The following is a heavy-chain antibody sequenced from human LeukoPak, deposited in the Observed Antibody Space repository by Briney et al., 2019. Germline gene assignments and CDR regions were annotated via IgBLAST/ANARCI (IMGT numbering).Heavy chain of an antibody. V-gene: IGHV4-31*03. CDR2: IYYSGST. CDR3: ARVELNGPFDY. Sequence: NPSETLSLTCTVSGGSISSGGYPWSWIRQHPGKGLEWIGYIYYSGSTYYNPSLKSRVTISVDTSKNQFSLKLSSVTAADTAVYYCARVELNGPFDYWGQGTLVTVSS. J-gene: IGHJ4*02. D-gene: IGHD1-7*01. CDR1: GGSISSGGYP.